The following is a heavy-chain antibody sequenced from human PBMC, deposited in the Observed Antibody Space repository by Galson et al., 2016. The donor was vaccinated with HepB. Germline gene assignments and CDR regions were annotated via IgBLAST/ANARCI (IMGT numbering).Heavy chain of an antibody. CDR2: ISHSGSA. Sequence: TLSLTCNVSLDTISITGYFWSWIRQHPGRSLEWIGYISHSGSAYFNPSLKSRVKISVDTSKNQFSLDLTSVTAADTAIYFCARYGSWTGFDHWGQGTLVTVSS. D-gene: IGHD6-13*01. V-gene: IGHV4-31*03. J-gene: IGHJ4*02. CDR3: ARYGSWTGFDH. CDR1: LDTISITGYF.